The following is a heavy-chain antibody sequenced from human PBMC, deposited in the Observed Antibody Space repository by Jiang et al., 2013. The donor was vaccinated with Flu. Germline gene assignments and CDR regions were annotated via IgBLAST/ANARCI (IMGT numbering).Heavy chain of an antibody. V-gene: IGHV4-59*01. J-gene: IGHJ3*01. D-gene: IGHD3-22*01. CDR2: IYHSGST. CDR1: AGSISTYY. Sequence: GPGLVKPSETLSLTCTVSAGSISTYYWSWIRQPPGKGLEWIGYIYHSGSTNYNPSLKSRATISLDTAKNQFSLNLYSVTAADTAVYYCARELSYYDSGGYYSSAFDVWGQGTTVTVSS. CDR3: ARELSYYDSGGYYSSAFDV.